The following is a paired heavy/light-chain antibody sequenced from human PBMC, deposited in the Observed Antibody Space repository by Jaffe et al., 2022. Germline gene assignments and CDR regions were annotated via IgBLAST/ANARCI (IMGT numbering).Heavy chain of an antibody. J-gene: IGHJ4*02. V-gene: IGHV4-38-2*02. Sequence: QVQLQESGPGLVKSSETLSLTCTVSGYSISNGYYWAWIRQPPGKGLEWIGSLHHGGSKNYYTSFKSRVTMSIDTSKNQFSLKLTSLTAADTAVYHCARVGGPYGSGSYYNVFDSWGQGTLVTVSS. CDR1: GYSISNGYY. D-gene: IGHD3-10*01. CDR2: LHHGGSK. CDR3: ARVGGPYGSGSYYNVFDS.
Light chain of an antibody. Sequence: DIQMTQSPSSLSASIGDRVTISCRASQGISTSLAWYQRKPGKAPKLLLSAISRLEDGIPSRFSGSGSGTDYTLTISSLQPEDFATYYCQQYHIDVTFGQGTKVEVK. CDR2: AIS. J-gene: IGKJ1*01. V-gene: IGKV1-NL1*01. CDR3: QQYHIDVT. CDR1: QGISTS.